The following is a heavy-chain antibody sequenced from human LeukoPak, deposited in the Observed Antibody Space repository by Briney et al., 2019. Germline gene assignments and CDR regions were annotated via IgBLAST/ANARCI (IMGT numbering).Heavy chain of an antibody. CDR2: INHSGST. D-gene: IGHD3-10*01. V-gene: IGHV4-34*01. CDR3: ARGGKITMVRGVNPFGTYRNWFDP. J-gene: IGHJ5*02. Sequence: PSETLSLTCAVYGGSFSGYYWSWIRQPPGKGLEWIGEINHSGSTNYNPSLKSRVTISVDTSKNQFSLKLSSVTAADTAVYYRARGGKITMVRGVNPFGTYRNWFDPWGQGTLVTVSS. CDR1: GGSFSGYY.